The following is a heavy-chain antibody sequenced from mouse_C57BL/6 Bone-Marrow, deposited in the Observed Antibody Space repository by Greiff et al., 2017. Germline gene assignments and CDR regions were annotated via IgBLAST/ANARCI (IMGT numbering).Heavy chain of an antibody. Sequence: QVQLQQPGAELVKPGASVKMSCKASGYTFTSYWITWVKQRPGQGLEWIGDIYPGCGSTNYNEKFKSKATLTVDTSSSTAYMQLSSLTSEDSAVYYCARSGYYGYDGAYWGQGTLVTVSA. V-gene: IGHV1-55*01. D-gene: IGHD2-2*01. CDR2: IYPGCGST. CDR3: ARSGYYGYDGAY. J-gene: IGHJ3*01. CDR1: GYTFTSYW.